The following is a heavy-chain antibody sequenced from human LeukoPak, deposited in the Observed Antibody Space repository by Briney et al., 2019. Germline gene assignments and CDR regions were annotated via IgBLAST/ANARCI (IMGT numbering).Heavy chain of an antibody. V-gene: IGHV3-23*01. Sequence: GGSLRLSCAASGFTFSSYAMSWVRQAPGKGLEWVSAISGSGGSTYYADSVKGRFTISRDNSKNSLYLQMNSLRAEDTAAYYCARDRLVAQMDAFDIWGQGTMVTVSS. CDR2: ISGSGGST. J-gene: IGHJ3*02. CDR1: GFTFSSYA. D-gene: IGHD6-6*01. CDR3: ARDRLVAQMDAFDI.